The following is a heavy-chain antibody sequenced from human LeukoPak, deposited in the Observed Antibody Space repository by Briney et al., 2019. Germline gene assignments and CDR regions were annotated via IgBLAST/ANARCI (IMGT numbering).Heavy chain of an antibody. D-gene: IGHD2-21*02. Sequence: GRSLRLSCAASGFTFSSYAMHWVRQAPGKGLEWVAVISYDGSNKYYADSVKGRFTISRDNSKNTLYLQMNSLRAEDTAVYYCARGPVGVTARTYYYYGMDVWSQGTTVTVSS. CDR1: GFTFSSYA. CDR3: ARGPVGVTARTYYYYGMDV. V-gene: IGHV3-30-3*01. CDR2: ISYDGSNK. J-gene: IGHJ6*02.